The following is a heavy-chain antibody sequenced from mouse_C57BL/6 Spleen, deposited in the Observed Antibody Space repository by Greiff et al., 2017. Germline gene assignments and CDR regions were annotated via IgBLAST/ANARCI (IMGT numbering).Heavy chain of an antibody. D-gene: IGHD1-1*01. CDR2: IDPSDSYT. J-gene: IGHJ2*01. CDR1: GYTFTSYW. Sequence: QVQLQQPGAELVMPGASVKLSCKASGYTFTSYWMHWVKQRPGQGLEWIGEIDPSDSYTNYNQKFKGKSTLTVDKSSIPAYMQLSSLTSEDAAVYYCARRGVEGYFDYWGQGTTLTVSS. V-gene: IGHV1-69*01. CDR3: ARRGVEGYFDY.